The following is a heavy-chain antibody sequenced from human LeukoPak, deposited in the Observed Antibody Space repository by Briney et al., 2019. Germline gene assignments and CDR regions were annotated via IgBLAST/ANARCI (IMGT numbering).Heavy chain of an antibody. J-gene: IGHJ4*02. D-gene: IGHD5-12*01. CDR3: ASGDGYNRLGY. V-gene: IGHV4-34*01. CDR2: INHSGST. CDR1: GGSFSGYY. Sequence: SETLSLTCAVYGGSFSGYYWSWIRQPPGKGLEWIGEINHSGSTNYNPSLKSRVTISVDMSKNQFSLKLSSVTAADTAVYYCASGDGYNRLGYWGQGTLVTVSS.